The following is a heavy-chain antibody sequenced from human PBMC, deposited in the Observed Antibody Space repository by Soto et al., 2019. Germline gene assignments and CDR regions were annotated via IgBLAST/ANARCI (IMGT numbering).Heavy chain of an antibody. J-gene: IGHJ3*01. Sequence: QVQLVQSGAEVKKPGSSVKVSCKASGGSFRREAINWVRQAPGQGPEWMGGILPFFNTADYAQKFQGRVTLTADVSTTTVYRELGSLRFEDTAVYYCARELEFGGNSDAFDVWGQGTMVIVSS. CDR2: ILPFFNTA. CDR1: GGSFRREA. D-gene: IGHD2-15*01. CDR3: ARELEFGGNSDAFDV. V-gene: IGHV1-69*12.